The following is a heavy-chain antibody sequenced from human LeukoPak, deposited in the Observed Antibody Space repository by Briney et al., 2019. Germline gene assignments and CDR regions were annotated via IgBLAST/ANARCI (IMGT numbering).Heavy chain of an antibody. V-gene: IGHV3-74*01. D-gene: IGHD3-3*01. Sequence: GGSLRLSCAASGFPFSVSWMHWFRQVPGKGLMWVSRIPTDETTTYADSVRGRFSISRDNAKNTVYLQMNSLRVENTAVYYCAKDWFVTTDYWGQGILVTVSS. CDR1: GFPFSVSW. CDR3: AKDWFVTTDY. J-gene: IGHJ4*02. CDR2: IPTDETT.